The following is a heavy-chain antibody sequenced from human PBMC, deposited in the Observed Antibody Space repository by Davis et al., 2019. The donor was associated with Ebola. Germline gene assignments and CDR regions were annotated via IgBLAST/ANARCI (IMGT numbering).Heavy chain of an antibody. CDR1: GFTFSGSA. D-gene: IGHD1-14*01. Sequence: PGGSLRPSCAASGFTFSGSAMHWVRQASGKVLEWVGRIRSKANSYATAYAASVKGRFTISRDDSKNTAYLQMNSLKTEDTAVYYCTSTWSTIDYWGQGTLVTVSS. CDR3: TSTWSTIDY. J-gene: IGHJ4*02. CDR2: IRSKANSYAT. V-gene: IGHV3-73*01.